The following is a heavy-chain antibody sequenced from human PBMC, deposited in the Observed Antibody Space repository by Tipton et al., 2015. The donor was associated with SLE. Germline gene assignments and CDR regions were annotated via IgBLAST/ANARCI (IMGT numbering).Heavy chain of an antibody. V-gene: IGHV4-59*11. CDR1: GDSINTHY. CDR2: IYYSGST. D-gene: IGHD3-10*02. Sequence: TLSLTCTVSGDSINTHYWSWFRQPPGKGLERIAYIYYSGSTNYNPSLKSRVIISLDTSKNQFSLKLRSVTAADTAVYYCARRRSETGLFSKRGWFDPWGQGTLVTVSS. J-gene: IGHJ5*02. CDR3: ARRRSETGLFSKRGWFDP.